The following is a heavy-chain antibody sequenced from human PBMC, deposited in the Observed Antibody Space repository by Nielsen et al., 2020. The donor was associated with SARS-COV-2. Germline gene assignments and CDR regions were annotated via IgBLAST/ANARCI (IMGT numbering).Heavy chain of an antibody. CDR2: INWNGGST. V-gene: IGHV3-20*01. CDR1: GFTFSSYS. CDR3: ATTPDPHYYYGMDV. D-gene: IGHD1-14*01. J-gene: IGHJ6*02. Sequence: GESLKISCAASGFTFSSYSMSWVRQAPGKGLEWVSGINWNGGSTGYADSVKGRFTISRDNAKNSLYLQMNSLRAEDTALYHCATTPDPHYYYGMDVWGQGTTVTVSS.